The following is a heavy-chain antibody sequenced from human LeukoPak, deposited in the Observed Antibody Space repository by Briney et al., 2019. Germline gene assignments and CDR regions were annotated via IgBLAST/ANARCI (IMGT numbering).Heavy chain of an antibody. V-gene: IGHV3-21*01. CDR3: ARETSGYDWTDAFDI. CDR1: GFTFSSYS. D-gene: IGHD5-12*01. Sequence: GGSLRLSCAASGFTFSSYSMNWVRQAPGKGLEWVSSISSSSSYIYYADSVKGRFTISRDNAKNSLYLQMNSLRAEDTAVYYCARETSGYDWTDAFDIWGQGTMVTVSS. J-gene: IGHJ3*02. CDR2: ISSSSSYI.